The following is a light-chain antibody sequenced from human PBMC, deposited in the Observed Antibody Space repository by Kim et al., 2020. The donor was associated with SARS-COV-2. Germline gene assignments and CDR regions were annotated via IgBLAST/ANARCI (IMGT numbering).Light chain of an antibody. CDR1: SGHSSYA. J-gene: IGLJ3*02. Sequence: QLVLTQSPSASASLGASVKLTCTLTSGHSSYAIAWHQQKPEKGPHYLMRLNSDGSHSKGDGIPDRFSGSSSGAERYLTISSLQSEDEADYYCQTWNTGIQVFGGGTQLTVL. CDR2: LNSDGSH. V-gene: IGLV4-69*01. CDR3: QTWNTGIQV.